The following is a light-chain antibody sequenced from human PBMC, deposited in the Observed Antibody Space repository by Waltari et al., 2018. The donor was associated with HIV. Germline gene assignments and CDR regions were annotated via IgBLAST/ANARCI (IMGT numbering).Light chain of an antibody. V-gene: IGKV4-1*01. CDR3: QQYYSRPPT. CDR2: WAS. J-gene: IGKJ2*01. Sequence: DIVMTQAPDALAVSLGERATIDGKSSQSVFYRSNNKNYLAWYQRKPGQPPKLLIYWASTRESGVPARFSVSGSGTDFSLTISSLQAEDVAVYYCQQYYSRPPTFGQGTKLEIK. CDR1: QSVFYRSNNKNY.